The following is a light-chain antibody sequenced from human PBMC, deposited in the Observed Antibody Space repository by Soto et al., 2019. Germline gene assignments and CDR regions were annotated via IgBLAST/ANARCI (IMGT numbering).Light chain of an antibody. CDR2: AAS. CDR3: QQYGSSPRT. Sequence: IVMTQSPATLSVSPGEIATLSGRATQSVNIHLAWYQQTPGQPPRLLNFAASSRATGIPARFSGSGSGTEFNLTISSLQSEDFAVYFCQQYGSSPRTFGQGITVDI. J-gene: IGKJ1*01. CDR1: QSVNIH. V-gene: IGKV3D-15*01.